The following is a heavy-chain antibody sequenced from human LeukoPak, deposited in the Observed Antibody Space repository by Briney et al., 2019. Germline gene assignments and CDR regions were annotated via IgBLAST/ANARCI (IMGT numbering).Heavy chain of an antibody. CDR2: ISYDGSNK. Sequence: SCKVSGYTLTELSMHWVRQAPGKGLEWVAVISYDGSNKYYADSVKGRFTISRDNSKNTLYLQMNSLRAEDTAVYYCARDRSRPNYDLWSGRFAAFFDYWGQGTLVTVPS. J-gene: IGHJ4*02. D-gene: IGHD3-3*01. CDR1: GYTLTELS. V-gene: IGHV3-30-3*01. CDR3: ARDRSRPNYDLWSGRFAAFFDY.